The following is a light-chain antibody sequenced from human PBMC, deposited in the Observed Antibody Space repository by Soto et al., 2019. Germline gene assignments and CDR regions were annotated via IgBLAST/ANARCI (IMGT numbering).Light chain of an antibody. CDR1: SSDVGGNKY. J-gene: IGLJ1*01. CDR3: SAFTGTTYV. CDR2: DVS. V-gene: IGLV2-14*01. Sequence: SALTQPASVSGSPGQSITISCTGSSSDVGGNKYVSWYQQYPGKAPKLMICDVSNRPSGVSNRFSGSKSGNTASLTISGLQAEDEADYYCSAFTGTTYVFGTGTKVTV.